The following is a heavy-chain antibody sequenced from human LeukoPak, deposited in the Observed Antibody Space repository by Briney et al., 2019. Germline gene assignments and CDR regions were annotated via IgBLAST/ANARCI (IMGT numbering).Heavy chain of an antibody. J-gene: IGHJ6*03. Sequence: GGSLRLSCAASGFTFSSYGMHWVRQAPGKGLEWVAFIRYDGSNKYYADSVKGRFTISRDNSKNTLYLQMNSLRAEDTAVYYCAKDSRDYYYYYMDVWGKGTTVTVSS. CDR3: AKDSRDYYYYYMDV. CDR2: IRYDGSNK. V-gene: IGHV3-30*02. CDR1: GFTFSSYG.